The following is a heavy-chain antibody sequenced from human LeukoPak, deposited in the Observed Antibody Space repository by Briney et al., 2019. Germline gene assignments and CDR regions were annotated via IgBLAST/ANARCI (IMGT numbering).Heavy chain of an antibody. Sequence: GASVKVSCKASGYTFTSYGISWVRQAPGKGLEWMGGFDPEDGETIYAQKFQGRVTMTEDTSTDTAYMELSSLRSEDTAVYYCATEKQLLFWYWGQGTLVTVSS. CDR3: ATEKQLLFWY. CDR1: GYTFTSYG. J-gene: IGHJ4*02. CDR2: FDPEDGET. V-gene: IGHV1-24*01. D-gene: IGHD2-2*01.